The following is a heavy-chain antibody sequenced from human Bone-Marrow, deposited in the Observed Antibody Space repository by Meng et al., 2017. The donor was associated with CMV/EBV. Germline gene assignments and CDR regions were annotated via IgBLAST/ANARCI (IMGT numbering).Heavy chain of an antibody. CDR3: ARGWGGDQEAIDY. D-gene: IGHD4-17*01. CDR2: IIPIFGTR. Sequence: CKASGGTFSSYAISWVQQAPGQGLEWMGVIIPIFGTRNYAQKFQGRVTITADESTPTAYMDLSSLRSEDTAVYYCARGWGGDQEAIDYWGQGTLVTVSS. J-gene: IGHJ4*02. CDR1: GGTFSSYA. V-gene: IGHV1-69*01.